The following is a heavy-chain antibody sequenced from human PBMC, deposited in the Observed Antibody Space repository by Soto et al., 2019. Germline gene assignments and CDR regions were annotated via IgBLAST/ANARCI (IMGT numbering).Heavy chain of an antibody. D-gene: IGHD6-13*01. Sequence: QVQLQESGPGLVKPSGTLSLTCSVSGGSISSESFYWSWVRQHPGKGPEWIGEISHGGNTNYNPSLKSRATISLDKSNNQFSLSLSFVTAADTALYYCATKTVAVAGLDWGHGTPVTVSS. J-gene: IGHJ4*01. CDR3: ATKTVAVAGLD. CDR2: ISHGGNT. CDR1: GGSISSESFY. V-gene: IGHV4-4*02.